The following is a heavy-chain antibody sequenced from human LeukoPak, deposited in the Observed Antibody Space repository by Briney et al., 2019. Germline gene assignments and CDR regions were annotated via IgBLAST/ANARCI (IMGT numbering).Heavy chain of an antibody. Sequence: GGSLRLSCAASGFSFSDYGMHWVRQAPGQGLEWVAVIWYDGSNKYYTDSVKGRFTISRDNSKNTLYLQMNSLRAEDTAVYYCAKSSHTAYYFDSWGQGTLVTVSS. V-gene: IGHV3-33*06. J-gene: IGHJ4*02. CDR3: AKSSHTAYYFDS. CDR2: IWYDGSNK. CDR1: GFSFSDYG.